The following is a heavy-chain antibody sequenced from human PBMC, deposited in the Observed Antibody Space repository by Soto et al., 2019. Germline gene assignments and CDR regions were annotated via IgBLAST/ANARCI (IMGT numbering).Heavy chain of an antibody. Sequence: EASVKVSCKASGYTFTSHAMHWVRQAPGQRLEWMGWINAGNGNTKYSQKFQGRVTITRDTSASTAYMELSSLRSEDTAVYYCARKMVRGVIMDYWGQGTLVTVSS. CDR2: INAGNGNT. D-gene: IGHD3-10*01. CDR1: GYTFTSHA. J-gene: IGHJ4*02. CDR3: ARKMVRGVIMDY. V-gene: IGHV1-3*01.